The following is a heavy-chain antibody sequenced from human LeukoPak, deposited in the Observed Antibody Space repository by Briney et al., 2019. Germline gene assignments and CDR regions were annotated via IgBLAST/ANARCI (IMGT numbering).Heavy chain of an antibody. CDR2: IGSSGTYI. Sequence: PGGSLTLSCAASEFPFSSYSMIWVRQAPGKGLEWVSSIGSSGTYIYYADSVKGRFTISGDNAKNSLYLQMNGLRAEDTAVYYCARPRLGSINWYIALDIWGQGTMVTVSS. J-gene: IGHJ3*02. V-gene: IGHV3-21*01. D-gene: IGHD6-13*01. CDR3: ARPRLGSINWYIALDI. CDR1: EFPFSSYS.